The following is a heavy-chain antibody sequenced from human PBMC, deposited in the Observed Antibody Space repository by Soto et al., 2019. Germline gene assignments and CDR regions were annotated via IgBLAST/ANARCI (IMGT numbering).Heavy chain of an antibody. Sequence: LRLSCAASGFTFSSYGMHWVRQAPGKGLEWVAVIWYDGSNKYYADSVKGRFTISRDNSKNTLYLQMNSLRAEDTAVYYCARPLSGSSSSLYYYYGMDVWGQGTAVTVSS. D-gene: IGHD6-6*01. J-gene: IGHJ6*02. CDR1: GFTFSSYG. CDR3: ARPLSGSSSSLYYYYGMDV. V-gene: IGHV3-33*01. CDR2: IWYDGSNK.